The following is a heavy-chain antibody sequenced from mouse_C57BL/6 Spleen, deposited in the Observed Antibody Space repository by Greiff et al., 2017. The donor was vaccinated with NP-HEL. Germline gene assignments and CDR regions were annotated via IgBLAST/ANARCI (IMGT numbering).Heavy chain of an antibody. CDR1: GYAFSSYW. D-gene: IGHD2-4*01. CDR3: ARSTMITNWFAY. Sequence: VQLQQSGAELVKPGASVKISRKASGYAFSSYWMNWVKQRPGKGLEWIGQIYPGDGDTNYNGKFKGKATLTADKSSSTAYMQLSSLTSEDSAVYFCARSTMITNWFAYWGQGTLVTVSA. V-gene: IGHV1-80*01. J-gene: IGHJ3*01. CDR2: IYPGDGDT.